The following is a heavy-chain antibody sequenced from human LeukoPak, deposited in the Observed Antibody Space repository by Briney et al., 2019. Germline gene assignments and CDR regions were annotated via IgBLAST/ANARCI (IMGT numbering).Heavy chain of an antibody. J-gene: IGHJ4*02. CDR1: GYSIISVYY. CDR3: ARLGYCSSTSCYPDY. CDR2: IHHSGST. V-gene: IGHV4-38-2*01. D-gene: IGHD2-2*01. Sequence: PSETLSLTCAVSGYSIISVYYWGWIRQPPGKGLEWIGSIHHSGSTDYNPSLKSRVTISIDMSKNQFSLKLSYVTAADTAVYYCARLGYCSSTSCYPDYLGQGTLVTVSS.